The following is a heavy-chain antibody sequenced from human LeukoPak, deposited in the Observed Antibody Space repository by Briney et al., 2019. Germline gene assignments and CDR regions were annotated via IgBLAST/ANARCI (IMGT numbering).Heavy chain of an antibody. J-gene: IGHJ6*03. D-gene: IGHD3-10*01. CDR1: GGTFSSYA. CDR2: IIPIFGTA. Sequence: SVKVSCKASGGTFSSYAISWVRQAPGQGLEWMGGIIPIFGTANYAQKSQGRVTITADESTSTAYMELSSLRSEDTAVYYCANTRGGGYYGSGNVDYYYYMDVWGKGTTVTISS. CDR3: ANTRGGGYYGSGNVDYYYYMDV. V-gene: IGHV1-69*13.